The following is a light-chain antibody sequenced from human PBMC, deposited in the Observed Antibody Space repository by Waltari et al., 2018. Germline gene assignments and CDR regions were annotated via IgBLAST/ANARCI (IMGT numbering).Light chain of an antibody. CDR2: NRN. J-gene: IGLJ3*02. V-gene: IGLV8-61*01. CDR1: SGTVSSTSY. Sequence: QTVLTQELSLSVSPGGTVTLTCALSSGTVSSTSYATWYQQTPGLPPRTPVYNRNGGPSGGPGRFAGAILGNKAALTITGAQADDESDYYGSMYMGSGIWVFGGGTELTVL. CDR3: SMYMGSGIWV.